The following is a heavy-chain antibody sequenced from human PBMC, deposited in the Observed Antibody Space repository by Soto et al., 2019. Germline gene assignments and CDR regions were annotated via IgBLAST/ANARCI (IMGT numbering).Heavy chain of an antibody. CDR3: SKGNIKLSVSSGWYYDY. D-gene: IGHD6-19*01. CDR2: ISYDGSNK. CDR1: GFTFSSYG. V-gene: IGHV3-30*18. Sequence: GGSLRLSCAASGFTFSSYGMHWVRQAPGKGLEWVAVISYDGSNKYYADSVKGRFTISRDNSKNTLYLQMNSLRAEDTAVYYCSKGNIKLSVSSGWYYDYWGQGTLVTVPS. J-gene: IGHJ4*02.